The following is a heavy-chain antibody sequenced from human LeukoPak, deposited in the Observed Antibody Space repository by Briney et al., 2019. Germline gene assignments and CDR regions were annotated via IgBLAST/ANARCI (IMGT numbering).Heavy chain of an antibody. V-gene: IGHV1-69*06. CDR1: GGTFSSYA. Sequence: GASVKVSCKASGGTFSSYAISWVRQAPGQGLECMGGIIPIFGTANYAQKFQGRVTITADKSTSTAYMELSSLRSEDTAVYYCARASGSPRGGYYYYMDVWGKGTTVTVSS. J-gene: IGHJ6*03. CDR2: IIPIFGTA. CDR3: ARASGSPRGGYYYYMDV. D-gene: IGHD1-26*01.